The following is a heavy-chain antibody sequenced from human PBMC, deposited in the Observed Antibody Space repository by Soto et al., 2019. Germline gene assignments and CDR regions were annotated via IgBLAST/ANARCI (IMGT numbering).Heavy chain of an antibody. V-gene: IGHV1-46*03. Sequence: ASVKVSCKASGYTFTSYYMHWVRQAPGQGLEWMGIINPSGGSTSYAQKFQGRVTMTRDTSTSTVYMELSSLRSEDTAVYYCARDGPITIFGVVIRGYYYMDVWGKGTTVTVS. CDR3: ARDGPITIFGVVIRGYYYMDV. CDR1: GYTFTSYY. D-gene: IGHD3-3*01. CDR2: INPSGGST. J-gene: IGHJ6*03.